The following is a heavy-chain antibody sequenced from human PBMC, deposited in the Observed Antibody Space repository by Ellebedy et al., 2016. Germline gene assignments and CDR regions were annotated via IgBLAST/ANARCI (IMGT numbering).Heavy chain of an antibody. CDR2: ISWNGRSL. J-gene: IGHJ4*02. CDR1: GVSFDEYA. V-gene: IGHV3-9*01. CDR3: AKVGAGYCSGIKCYYFDY. Sequence: SLKISXAVSGVSFDEYAMHWVRQAPGKGLEWVASISWNGRSLDYADSVKGRFTISRDNAKNSLYLRMNSLRADDTAIYYCAKVGAGYCSGIKCYYFDYWGQGILVTVSS. D-gene: IGHD2-2*01.